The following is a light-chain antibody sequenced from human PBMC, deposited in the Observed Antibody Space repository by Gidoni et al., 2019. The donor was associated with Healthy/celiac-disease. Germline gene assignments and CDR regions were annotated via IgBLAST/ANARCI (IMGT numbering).Light chain of an antibody. CDR2: QDS. Sequence: SYELPPPPSVSVSPVQTASITCSGDKLGDKYACWYQQKPGQSPVLVIYQDSKRPSGIPERFSGSNSGNTATLTISGTQAMDEADYYCQAWDSSTASYVVFGGGTKLTVL. CDR1: KLGDKY. CDR3: QAWDSSTASYVV. V-gene: IGLV3-1*01. J-gene: IGLJ2*01.